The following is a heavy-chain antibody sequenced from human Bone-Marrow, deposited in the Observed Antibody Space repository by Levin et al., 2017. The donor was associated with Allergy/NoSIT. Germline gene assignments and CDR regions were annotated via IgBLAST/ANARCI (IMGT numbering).Heavy chain of an antibody. CDR1: GYTFTSYD. J-gene: IGHJ5*02. CDR3: ARDFSSWFDP. CDR2: MNPNSGNT. D-gene: IGHD3/OR15-3a*01. Sequence: PGESLKISCKASGYTFTSYDINWVRQATGQGLEWMGWMNPNSGNTGYAQKFQGRVTMTRNTSISTAYMELSSLRSEDTAVYYCARDFSSWFDPWGQGTLVTVSS. V-gene: IGHV1-8*01.